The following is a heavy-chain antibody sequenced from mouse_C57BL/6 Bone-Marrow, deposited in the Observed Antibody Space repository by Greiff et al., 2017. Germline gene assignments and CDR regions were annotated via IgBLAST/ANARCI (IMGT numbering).Heavy chain of an antibody. CDR3: ARDYGSSHWYFDV. D-gene: IGHD1-1*01. Sequence: VQLQQSDAELVKPGASVTISCKVSGYTFTDHTIHWMKQRPEQGLEWIGYIYPRDGSTKYNEKFKGKATLTADKSSSTAYMQLNSLTSEDSAVYFCARDYGSSHWYFDVWGTGTTVTVSS. J-gene: IGHJ1*03. CDR1: GYTFTDHT. CDR2: IYPRDGST. V-gene: IGHV1-78*01.